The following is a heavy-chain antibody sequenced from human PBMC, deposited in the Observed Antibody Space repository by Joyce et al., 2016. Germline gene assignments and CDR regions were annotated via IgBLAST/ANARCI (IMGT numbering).Heavy chain of an antibody. J-gene: IGHJ4*02. CDR3: ARDSSGYYIFDY. D-gene: IGHD3-22*01. V-gene: IGHV4-59*01. CDR2: VYYSGRT. CDR1: GGSINNYY. Sequence: QVQLQESGPGLVKPSENLSPTCRVSGGSINNYYWTWIRQSPGKGLEWLGYVYYSGRTKYNPSLKGRCTISVDRSQNQFSLKLTSVTAADTAIYYCARDSSGYYIFDYWGQGTQVTVSS.